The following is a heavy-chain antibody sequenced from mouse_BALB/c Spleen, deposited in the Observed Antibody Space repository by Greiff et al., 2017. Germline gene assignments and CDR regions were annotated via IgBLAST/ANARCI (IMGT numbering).Heavy chain of an antibody. Sequence: EVQLVESGPSLVKPSQTLSLTCSVTGDSITSGYWNWIRKFPGNKLAYMGYISYSGSTYYNPSLKSRISITRDTSKNQYYLQLNSVTTEDTATYYCARYDDGYYAAMDYWGQGTSVTVSS. CDR2: ISYSGST. J-gene: IGHJ4*01. V-gene: IGHV3-8*02. CDR3: ARYDDGYYAAMDY. CDR1: GDSITSGY. D-gene: IGHD2-3*01.